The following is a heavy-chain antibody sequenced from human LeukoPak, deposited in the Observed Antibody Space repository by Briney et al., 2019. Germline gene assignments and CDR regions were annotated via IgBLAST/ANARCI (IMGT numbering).Heavy chain of an antibody. J-gene: IGHJ4*02. CDR3: AVLSEPQLVRY. D-gene: IGHD6-13*01. CDR1: GFTFSSYA. V-gene: IGHV3-23*01. CDR2: ISGSGGST. Sequence: GGSLRLSCAASGFTFSSYAMSWVRQAPGKGLEGVSAISGSGGSTYYADSVKGRFTISRDNSKNTLYLQMNSLRAEDTAVYYCAVLSEPQLVRYWGQGTLVTVSS.